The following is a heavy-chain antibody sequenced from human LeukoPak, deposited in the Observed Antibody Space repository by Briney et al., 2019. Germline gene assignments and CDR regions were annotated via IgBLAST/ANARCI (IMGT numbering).Heavy chain of an antibody. CDR1: GDAISSFY. Sequence: SETLSLTCTVSGDAISSFYWNWIRQPPGKALEWIGCIHYGSTEYTPSIESRVTISVDTSKNQFSLKLTSVTAADTAVYYCARGYGYNSEYWGQGIVVTVSS. D-gene: IGHD5-24*01. CDR2: IHYGST. V-gene: IGHV4-59*13. CDR3: ARGYGYNSEY. J-gene: IGHJ4*02.